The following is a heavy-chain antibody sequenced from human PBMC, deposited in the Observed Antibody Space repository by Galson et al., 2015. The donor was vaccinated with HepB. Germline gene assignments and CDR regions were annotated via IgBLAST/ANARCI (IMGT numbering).Heavy chain of an antibody. J-gene: IGHJ4*02. Sequence: SLRLSCAASGFTFSSYSMNWVRQAPGKGLEWVSSISSSSSYIYYADSVKGRFTISRDNAKNSLYLQMNSLRAEDTAVYYCARDTPRIWYNSSGRHPIDYWGQGTLVTVSS. CDR3: ARDTPRIWYNSSGRHPIDY. CDR1: GFTFSSYS. V-gene: IGHV3-21*01. D-gene: IGHD3-22*01. CDR2: ISSSSSYI.